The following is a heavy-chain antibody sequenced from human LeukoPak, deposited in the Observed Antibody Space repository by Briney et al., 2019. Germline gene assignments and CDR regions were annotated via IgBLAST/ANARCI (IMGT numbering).Heavy chain of an antibody. CDR1: GGSISSSSYY. Sequence: SETLSLTCTVSGGSISSSSYYWGWIRQPPGKGLEWIGSIYYSGSTYYNPSLKSRVTISVDTSKNQFSLKLSSVTAADTAVYYCARDHRGDYYDSSGAYLTWFDPWGQGTLVTVSS. CDR2: IYYSGST. J-gene: IGHJ5*02. V-gene: IGHV4-39*02. CDR3: ARDHRGDYYDSSGAYLTWFDP. D-gene: IGHD3-22*01.